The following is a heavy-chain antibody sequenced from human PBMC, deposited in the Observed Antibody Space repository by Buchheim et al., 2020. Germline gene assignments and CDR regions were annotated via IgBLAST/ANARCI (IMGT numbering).Heavy chain of an antibody. D-gene: IGHD1-1*01. CDR3: ASLKGRTGTGYGMDV. V-gene: IGHV3-48*03. Sequence: EVQLVESGGGLVLPGGSLRLSCAVAGFTFSSFEMNWVRQAPGKGLEWVSYISSSGSTKYYADSAKGRFTISRDNAENSMYLQMNSLRVEDTAAYYCASLKGRTGTGYGMDVWGQGTT. CDR1: GFTFSSFE. CDR2: ISSSGSTK. J-gene: IGHJ6*02.